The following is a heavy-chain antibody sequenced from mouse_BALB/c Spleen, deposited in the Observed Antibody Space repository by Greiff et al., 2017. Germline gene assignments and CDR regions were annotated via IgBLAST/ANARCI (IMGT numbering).Heavy chain of an antibody. D-gene: IGHD2-4*01. J-gene: IGHJ3*01. V-gene: IGHV7-3*02. CDR1: GFTFTDYY. Sequence: EVQVVESGGGLVQPGGSLRLSCATSGFTFTDYYMSWVRQPPGKALEWLGFIRNKANGYTTEYSASVKGRFTISRDNSQSILYLQMNTLRAEDSATYYCARYDYDGFAYWGQGTLVTVSA. CDR3: ARYDYDGFAY. CDR2: IRNKANGYTT.